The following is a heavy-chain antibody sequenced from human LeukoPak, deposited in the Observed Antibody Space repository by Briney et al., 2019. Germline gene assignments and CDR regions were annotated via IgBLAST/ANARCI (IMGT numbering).Heavy chain of an antibody. Sequence: APVKVSCKASGGTFSSYAISWVRQAPGQGLEWMGGIIPIFGTANYAQKFQGRVTITADKSTSTAYMELSSLRSEDTAVYYCARSIAAAALNWFDPWGQGTLVTVSS. D-gene: IGHD6-13*01. CDR1: GGTFSSYA. CDR3: ARSIAAAALNWFDP. CDR2: IIPIFGTA. J-gene: IGHJ5*02. V-gene: IGHV1-69*06.